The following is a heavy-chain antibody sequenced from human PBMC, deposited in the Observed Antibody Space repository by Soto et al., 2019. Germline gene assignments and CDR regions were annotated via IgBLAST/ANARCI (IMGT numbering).Heavy chain of an antibody. Sequence: SETLSLTCTVSGGSISSSSYYWGWIRQPPGKGLEWIGSIYYSGSTYYNPSLKSRVTISVDTSKNQFSLKLSSVTAADTAVYYCARHYVWGSYRNFGYWGQGTLVTVSS. J-gene: IGHJ4*02. CDR1: GGSISSSSYY. CDR3: ARHYVWGSYRNFGY. D-gene: IGHD3-16*02. V-gene: IGHV4-39*01. CDR2: IYYSGST.